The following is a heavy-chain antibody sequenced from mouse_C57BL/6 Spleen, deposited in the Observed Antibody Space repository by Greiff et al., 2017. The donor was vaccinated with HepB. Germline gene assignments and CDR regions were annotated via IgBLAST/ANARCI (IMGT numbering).Heavy chain of an antibody. J-gene: IGHJ2*01. Sequence: VQLQQPGAELVRPGSSVKLSCKASGYTFTSYWIDWVKQRPGQGLEWIGNIYPSDSETHYNQKFKDKATLTVDKSSSTAYMQLSSLTSEDSAVYYCARRFDYYGSSYFDYWGQGTTLTVSS. CDR2: IYPSDSET. V-gene: IGHV1-61*01. CDR1: GYTFTSYW. D-gene: IGHD1-1*01. CDR3: ARRFDYYGSSYFDY.